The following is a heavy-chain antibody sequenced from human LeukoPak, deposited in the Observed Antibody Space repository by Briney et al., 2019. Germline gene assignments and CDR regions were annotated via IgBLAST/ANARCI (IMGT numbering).Heavy chain of an antibody. CDR2: IWYDGINE. CDR1: GFTFSDYG. J-gene: IGHJ4*02. V-gene: IGHV3-33*06. CDR3: AKPERSGSYSYYFDS. D-gene: IGHD1-26*01. Sequence: GRSLRLSCAASGFTFSDYGMHWVRQAPGKGLQWVAVIWYDGINEYYADSVKDRFTISRDNSKNTLYLQMNSLRAEDTALYYCAKPERSGSYSYYFDSWGQGTLVTVSS.